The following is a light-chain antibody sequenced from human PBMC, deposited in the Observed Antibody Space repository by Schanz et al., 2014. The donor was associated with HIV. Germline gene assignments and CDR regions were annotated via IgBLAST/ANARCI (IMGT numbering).Light chain of an antibody. Sequence: QSALTQPASLSGSPGQSITISCTGTSSDVGGYKFVSWYQQHPGKAPKLMIYDVSNRPSGVSSRFSGSKSGNTASLTISGLQAEDEADYYCSSYTTSSTLVFGGGTKLTVL. CDR1: SSDVGGYKF. V-gene: IGLV2-14*01. J-gene: IGLJ2*01. CDR2: DVS. CDR3: SSYTTSSTLV.